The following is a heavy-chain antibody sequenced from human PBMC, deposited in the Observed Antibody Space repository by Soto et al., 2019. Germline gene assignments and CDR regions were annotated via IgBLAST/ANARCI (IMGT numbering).Heavy chain of an antibody. CDR2: IYYSGST. J-gene: IGHJ5*02. D-gene: IGHD2-15*01. V-gene: IGHV4-59*01. CDR1: GGSISSYY. Sequence: QVQLQESGPGLVKPSETLSLTCTVSGGSISSYYWSWIRQPPGKGLEWIGYIYYSGSTNYNPSLKSAVTISVDTSKNQFSLKLSAVTAADTAVYYCARDKSGCSGGSCYNWFDPWGQGTLVTVSS. CDR3: ARDKSGCSGGSCYNWFDP.